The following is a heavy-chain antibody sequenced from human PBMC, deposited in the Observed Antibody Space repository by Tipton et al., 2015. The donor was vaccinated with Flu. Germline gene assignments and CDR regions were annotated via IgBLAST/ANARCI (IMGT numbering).Heavy chain of an antibody. CDR1: GASISSRSYY. D-gene: IGHD6-19*01. V-gene: IGHV4-39*07. CDR2: IYSNGST. Sequence: TLSLTCTVSGASISSRSYYWVWNRTPPGKGLEWIGCIYSNGSTYYNPSLNSRVTISLDTSKNQFSLKLSCVTAADTPVYYCARGRDSSGSEYFQHWRQGTLVTVS. CDR3: ARGRDSSGSEYFQH. J-gene: IGHJ1*01.